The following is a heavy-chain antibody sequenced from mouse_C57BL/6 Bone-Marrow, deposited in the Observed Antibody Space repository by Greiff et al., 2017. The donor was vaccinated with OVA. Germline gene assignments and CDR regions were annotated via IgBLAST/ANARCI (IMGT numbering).Heavy chain of an antibody. CDR3: ARRDYYGSHWYFDV. CDR1: GYTFTSYW. V-gene: IGHV1-55*01. Sequence: VQLQQPGAELVKPGASLKMSCKASGYTFTSYWITWVKQRPGQGLEWIGDIYPGSGSTNYNEKFKSKATLTVDTSSSTAYMQLSSLTSEDSAVYYCARRDYYGSHWYFDVWGTGTTVTVSS. D-gene: IGHD1-1*01. J-gene: IGHJ1*03. CDR2: IYPGSGST.